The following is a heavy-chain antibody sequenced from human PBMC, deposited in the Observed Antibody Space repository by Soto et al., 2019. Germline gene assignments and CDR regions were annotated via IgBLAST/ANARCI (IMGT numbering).Heavy chain of an antibody. CDR3: ARGGLVVPAAKVPNWFDP. D-gene: IGHD2-2*01. CDR1: GGSFSGYY. J-gene: IGHJ5*02. CDR2: INHSGST. V-gene: IGHV4-34*01. Sequence: SETLSLTCAVYGGSFSGYYWSWIRQPPGKGLEWIGEINHSGSTNYNPSLKSRVTISVDTSKNQFSLKLSSVTAADTAVYYCARGGLVVPAAKVPNWFDPWGQGTLVTVSS.